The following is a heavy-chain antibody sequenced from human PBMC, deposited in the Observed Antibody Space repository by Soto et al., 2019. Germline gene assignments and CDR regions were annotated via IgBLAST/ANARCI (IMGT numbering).Heavy chain of an antibody. CDR1: GGSIRSYY. CDR2: IYYSGST. Sequence: QVQLQESGPGLVKPSETLSLTCTVSGGSIRSYYWSWIRQPPWKGLAWIGYIYYSGSTNYNPSLKSRVTISVDTSKNQFSLTLSSVTAADTAVYYCARGVQSLDDAFDIWGQGTMVTVSS. V-gene: IGHV4-59*08. CDR3: ARGVQSLDDAFDI. J-gene: IGHJ3*02. D-gene: IGHD6-19*01.